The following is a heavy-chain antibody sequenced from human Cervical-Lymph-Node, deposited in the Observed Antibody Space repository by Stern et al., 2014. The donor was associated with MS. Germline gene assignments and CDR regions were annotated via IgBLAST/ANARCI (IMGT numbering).Heavy chain of an antibody. V-gene: IGHV1-69*01. CDR3: ARASLVVVVAATPEYYYGMDV. CDR2: IVPMFGTA. CDR1: GGTFSSYG. J-gene: IGHJ6*02. D-gene: IGHD2-15*01. Sequence: VQLVESGAEVKKPGSSVKVSCKASGGTFSSYGISWVRQAPGQGLEWMGGIVPMFGTANYAQKFQGRGTISADESTSTAYMELSSLRSEDTAVYYCARASLVVVVAATPEYYYGMDVWGQGTTVTVSS.